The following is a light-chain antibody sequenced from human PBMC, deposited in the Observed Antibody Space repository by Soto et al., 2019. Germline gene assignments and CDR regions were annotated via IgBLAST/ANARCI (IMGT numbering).Light chain of an antibody. CDR3: QQLNSFPIT. CDR1: QAISSY. CDR2: AAS. V-gene: IGKV1-9*01. J-gene: IGKJ5*01. Sequence: IHVTNAPSFLSAPAGDRVSITYRASQAISSYLAWYQQKPGRAPKLLIYAASTLQSGVPSRFSGSGSGTEFTLTITSLQPEDVATYYCQQLNSFPITFSQGTRLEIK.